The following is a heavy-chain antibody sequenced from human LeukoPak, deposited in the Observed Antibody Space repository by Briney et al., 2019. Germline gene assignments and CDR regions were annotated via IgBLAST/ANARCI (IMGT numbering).Heavy chain of an antibody. V-gene: IGHV3-9*01. Sequence: GGSLRLSCAASGFTFDDYAMHRVRQAPGKGLEWVSGISWNSGSIGYADSVKGRFTISRDNAKNSLYLQMNSLRAEDTALYYCAKDYTPRRYYYYMDVWGKGTTVTVSS. D-gene: IGHD2-15*01. CDR1: GFTFDDYA. CDR2: ISWNSGSI. CDR3: AKDYTPRRYYYYMDV. J-gene: IGHJ6*03.